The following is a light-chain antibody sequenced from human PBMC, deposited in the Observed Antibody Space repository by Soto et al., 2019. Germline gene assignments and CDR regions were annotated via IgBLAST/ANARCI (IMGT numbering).Light chain of an antibody. CDR2: DTT. CDR3: LLAYSGGRV. CDR1: DGPVTSNHY. J-gene: IGLJ2*01. V-gene: IGLV7-46*01. Sequence: QGVVTQEPSLTVSPGGTVTLTCGSSDGPVTSNHYPYWYQQRPGQVPRTLIYDTTNRQSWAPARFSGSLVGVKAALTLSGAQPEDEADYYCLLAYSGGRVFGGGTKVTVL.